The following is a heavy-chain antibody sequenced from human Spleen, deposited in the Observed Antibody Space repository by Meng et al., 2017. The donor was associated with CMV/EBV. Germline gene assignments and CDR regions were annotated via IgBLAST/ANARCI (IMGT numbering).Heavy chain of an antibody. D-gene: IGHD6-6*01. CDR3: ARGGLAARRVYNWFDP. CDR2: INHSGST. J-gene: IGHJ5*02. Sequence: GSLRLSCAVYGGSFSGYYWSWIRQPPGKGLEWIGEINHSGSTNYNPSLKSRVTISVDTSKNQFSLKLSSVTAADTAVYYCARGGLAARRVYNWFDPWGQGTLVTVSS. CDR1: GGSFSGYY. V-gene: IGHV4-34*01.